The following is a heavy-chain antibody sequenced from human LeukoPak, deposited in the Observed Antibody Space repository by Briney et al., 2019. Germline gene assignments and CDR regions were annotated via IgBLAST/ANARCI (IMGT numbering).Heavy chain of an antibody. CDR2: IIPILGLA. Sequence: ASVKVSCKASGGTFSSYAFSWVRQAPGQGLEWMGRIIPILGLANYAQKFQGRVTITADKSTSTAYLELISLRSEDTAVYCCARNCYYDSSGYCGYWGQGTLVTVSS. V-gene: IGHV1-69*04. D-gene: IGHD3-22*01. CDR3: ARNCYYDSSGYCGY. CDR1: GGTFSSYA. J-gene: IGHJ4*02.